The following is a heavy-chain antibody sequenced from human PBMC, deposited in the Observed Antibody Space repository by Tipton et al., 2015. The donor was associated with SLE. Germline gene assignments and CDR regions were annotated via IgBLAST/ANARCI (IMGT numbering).Heavy chain of an antibody. J-gene: IGHJ3*02. CDR2: ISGSGGST. V-gene: IGHV3-23*01. CDR1: GFTFSSYA. Sequence: SLRLSCAASGFTFSSYAMSWVRQAPGKGLEWVSAISGSGGSTYYADSVKGRFTISRDNSKNTLYLQMNSLRAEDTAVYYCAKDQGVPAAITDAFDIWGQGTMVTVSS. D-gene: IGHD2-2*01. CDR3: AKDQGVPAAITDAFDI.